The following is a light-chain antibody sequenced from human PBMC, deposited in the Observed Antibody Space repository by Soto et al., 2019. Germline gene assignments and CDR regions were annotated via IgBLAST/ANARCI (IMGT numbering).Light chain of an antibody. CDR3: SSYTSSSTLGVYV. J-gene: IGLJ1*01. Sequence: QSALTQPASVSGSPGQSITISCTGTSSDVGGYNYVSWYQQHPGKAPKLMIYDVSNRPSGVSNRFSGSKSGNTASLTISGLRAEDEADYYCSSYTSSSTLGVYVFGTGTKLTVL. CDR2: DVS. V-gene: IGLV2-14*01. CDR1: SSDVGGYNY.